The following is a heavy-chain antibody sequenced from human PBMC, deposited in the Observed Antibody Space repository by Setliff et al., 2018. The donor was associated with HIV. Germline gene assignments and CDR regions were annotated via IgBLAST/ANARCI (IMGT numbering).Heavy chain of an antibody. CDR2: INHSGST. J-gene: IGHJ5*02. CDR1: GGSFSGYY. Sequence: SETLSLTCAVYGGSFSGYYWSWIRQPPGKGLEWSGEINHSGSTNDNPSRKRRVTISVDTSKKQFSLKLRSVTAADTAVYYCARGQRVLLWFGATAAWFDPWGQGTLVTVSS. V-gene: IGHV4-34*01. CDR3: ARGQRVLLWFGATAAWFDP. D-gene: IGHD3-10*01.